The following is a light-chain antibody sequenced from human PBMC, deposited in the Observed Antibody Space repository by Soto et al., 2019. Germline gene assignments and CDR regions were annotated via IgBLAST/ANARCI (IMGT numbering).Light chain of an antibody. V-gene: IGKV1-39*01. Sequence: DIQMPPSPSTLSSSVVYRVPITCRASQSISSYLNWYQQKPGKAPKLLIYAASTLPSGVPSRFSGSRPGTNFTLTINSLQPEDFATYYCQKSYKTPKTCGQGTKVDIK. J-gene: IGKJ1*01. CDR2: AAS. CDR3: QKSYKTPKT. CDR1: QSISSY.